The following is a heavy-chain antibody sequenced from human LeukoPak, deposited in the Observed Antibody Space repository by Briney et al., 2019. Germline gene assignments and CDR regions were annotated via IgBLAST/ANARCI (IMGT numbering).Heavy chain of an antibody. Sequence: ASVKVSCKTSGYTFSNYYMHWVRQAPGQGLEWMGIINPSGGSTNYARKFQGRVTVTRDTSTTTVHMELRGLRSEDTAVYYCARDQEGFDYWGQGTVVTVSS. CDR3: ARDQEGFDY. CDR2: INPSGGST. CDR1: GYTFSNYY. V-gene: IGHV1-46*01. J-gene: IGHJ4*02.